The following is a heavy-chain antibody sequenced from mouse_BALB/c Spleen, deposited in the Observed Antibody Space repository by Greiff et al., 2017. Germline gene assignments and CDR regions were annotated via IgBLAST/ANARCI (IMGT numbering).Heavy chain of an antibody. V-gene: IGHV2-9*02. J-gene: IGHJ2*01. CDR2: IWAGGST. D-gene: IGHD4-1*01. CDR3: ARESTIRTGLFDY. CDR1: GFSLTSYG. Sequence: VKLVESGPGLVAPSQSLSITCTVSGFSLTSYGVHWVRQPPGKGLEWLGVIWAGGSTNYNSALMSRLSISKDNSKSQVFLKMNSLQTDDTAMYYCARESTIRTGLFDYWGQGTTLTVSS.